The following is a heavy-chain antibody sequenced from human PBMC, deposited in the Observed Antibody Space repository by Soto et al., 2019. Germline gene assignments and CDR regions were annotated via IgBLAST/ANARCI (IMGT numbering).Heavy chain of an antibody. J-gene: IGHJ5*02. CDR2: IIPIFGTA. D-gene: IGHD6-13*01. CDR3: ARVRHIARQLEPAWFDP. Sequence: SVKVSCKASGGTFSSYAISWVRQAPGQGLEWMGGIIPIFGTANYAQKFQGRVTITADESTSTAYMELSSLRSEDTAVYYCARVRHIARQLEPAWFDPWGQGTLVTV. CDR1: GGTFSSYA. V-gene: IGHV1-69*13.